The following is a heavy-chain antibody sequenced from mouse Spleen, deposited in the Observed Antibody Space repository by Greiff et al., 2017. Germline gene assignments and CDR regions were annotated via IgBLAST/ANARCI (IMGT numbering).Heavy chain of an antibody. CDR2: ISSGGGNT. D-gene: IGHD3-3*01. J-gene: IGHJ1*01. Sequence: EVKLVESGGGLVKLGGSLKLSCAASGFTFSSYAMSWVRQTPEKRLEWVATISSGGGNTYYPDSVKGRFTISRDNAKNTLYLQMSSLKSEDTAMYYCARHLKGTGYFDVWGAGTTVTVSS. V-gene: IGHV5-9*04. CDR3: ARHLKGTGYFDV. CDR1: GFTFSSYA.